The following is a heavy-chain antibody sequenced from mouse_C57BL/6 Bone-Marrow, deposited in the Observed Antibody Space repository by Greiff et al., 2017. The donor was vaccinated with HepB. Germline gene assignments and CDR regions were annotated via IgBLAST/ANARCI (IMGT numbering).Heavy chain of an antibody. CDR1: GYTFTSYW. V-gene: IGHV1-69*01. J-gene: IGHJ3*01. Sequence: VKLQQPGAELVMPGASVKLSCKASGYTFTSYWMHWVKQRPGQGLEWIGEIDPSDSYTNYNQKFKGKSTLTVDKSSSTAYMQLSSLTSEDSAVYYCARYGPFAYWGQGTLVTVSA. D-gene: IGHD1-1*02. CDR3: ARYGPFAY. CDR2: IDPSDSYT.